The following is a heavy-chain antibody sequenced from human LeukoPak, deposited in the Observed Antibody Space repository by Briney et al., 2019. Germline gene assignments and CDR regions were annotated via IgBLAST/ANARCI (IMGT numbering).Heavy chain of an antibody. CDR1: GFTFNSYT. CDR2: ISSTSSTI. D-gene: IGHD6-13*01. CDR3: AREFPGTAGTFDY. Sequence: GGSLRLSCAASGFTFNSYTMNWVRQAPGKGLECISYISSTSSTIYYADSVKGRFTISRDNAKNSLYLQMNSLRDEDTAVYYCAREFPGTAGTFDYWGQGTLVTVSS. J-gene: IGHJ4*02. V-gene: IGHV3-48*02.